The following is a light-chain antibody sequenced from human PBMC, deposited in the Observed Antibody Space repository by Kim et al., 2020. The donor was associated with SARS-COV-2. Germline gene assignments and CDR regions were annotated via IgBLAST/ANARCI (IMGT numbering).Light chain of an antibody. CDR3: QQYGSSPYT. J-gene: IGKJ2*01. CDR1: QSVSSGY. Sequence: LSPGDRATLSCRASQSVSSGYLAWYQQKPGPAPRLLIYGASSMATGIPDRFSGSGSGTDFTLTISRLEPEVVAVYYCQQYGSSPYTFGQGTKLEI. CDR2: GAS. V-gene: IGKV3-20*01.